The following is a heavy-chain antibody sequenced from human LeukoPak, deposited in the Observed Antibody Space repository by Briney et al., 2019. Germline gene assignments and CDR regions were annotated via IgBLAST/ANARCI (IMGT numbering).Heavy chain of an antibody. J-gene: IGHJ5*02. CDR1: GFTFSAYA. V-gene: IGHV3-64D*06. D-gene: IGHD6-19*01. CDR3: VKTGGGGWYAES. Sequence: GGSLRLSCSASGFTFSAYAMHWLRQAPGKGLEYVSAIKNTGVTYYADSVKGRFSISRDNPKNTLFLQMNSLRPEDTAVYYCVKTGGGGWYAESWGQGTLVTVSS. CDR2: IKNTGVT.